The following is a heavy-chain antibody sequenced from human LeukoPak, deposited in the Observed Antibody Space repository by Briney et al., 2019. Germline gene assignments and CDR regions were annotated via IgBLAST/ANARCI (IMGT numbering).Heavy chain of an antibody. CDR2: ITGSGGST. J-gene: IGHJ4*02. CDR1: GFTFSSYA. Sequence: GGSLRLSCAASGFTFSSYAMTWVRQAPGKGLEWVSSITGSGGSTYYADSVKGRFTISRDNSQNTLYLQMNSLRAEDTAVYYCAKPKGYSGYDSAYYFDYWGQGTLVTVSS. V-gene: IGHV3-23*01. D-gene: IGHD5-12*01. CDR3: AKPKGYSGYDSAYYFDY.